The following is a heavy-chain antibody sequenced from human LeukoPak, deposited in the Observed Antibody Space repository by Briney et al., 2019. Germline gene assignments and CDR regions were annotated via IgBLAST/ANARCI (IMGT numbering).Heavy chain of an antibody. CDR2: ISYDGSNK. J-gene: IGHJ4*02. Sequence: GGSLRLSCAASGFTFSSYAMHWVRQAPGKGLEWVAVISYDGSNKYYADSVKGRFTISRDSSKNTLYLQMNSLRAEDTAVHYCARDYSSSSRYFDYWGQGTLVTVSS. V-gene: IGHV3-30*04. CDR3: ARDYSSSSRYFDY. D-gene: IGHD6-6*01. CDR1: GFTFSSYA.